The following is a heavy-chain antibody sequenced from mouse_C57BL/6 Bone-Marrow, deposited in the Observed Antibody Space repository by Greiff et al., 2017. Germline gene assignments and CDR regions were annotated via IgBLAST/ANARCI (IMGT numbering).Heavy chain of an antibody. CDR2: INPSDSDT. D-gene: IGHD1-1*02. Sequence: QVQLQQPGAELVKPGAPVKVSCKAPGYTFPSYRKHWVKQRPGQVLGWIGRINPSDSDTNYNQKFKGKATLTVDKSSSAAYMQLSSLTSEDSAVYYCATLYHMGYWGQGTLVTVSA. CDR3: ATLYHMGY. CDR1: GYTFPSYR. V-gene: IGHV1-74*01. J-gene: IGHJ3*01.